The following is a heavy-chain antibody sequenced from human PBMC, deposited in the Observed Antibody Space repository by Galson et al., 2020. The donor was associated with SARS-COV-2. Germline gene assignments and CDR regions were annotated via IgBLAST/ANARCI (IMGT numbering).Heavy chain of an antibody. CDR3: ARGGTYYDYIWGSYPDNLAFDI. V-gene: IGHV4-30-4*07. CDR1: GGSISSGGYS. J-gene: IGHJ3*02. D-gene: IGHD3-16*02. CDR2: IYYSGST. Sequence: SETLSLTCAVSGGSISSGGYSWSWIRQPPGKGLEWIGYIYYSGSTYYNPSLKSRVTISVDTSKNQFSLKLSSVTAADTAVYYCARGGTYYDYIWGSYPDNLAFDIWGQGTMVTVSS.